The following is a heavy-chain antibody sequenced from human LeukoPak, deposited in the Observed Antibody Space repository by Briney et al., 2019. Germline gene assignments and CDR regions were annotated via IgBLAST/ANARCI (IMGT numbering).Heavy chain of an antibody. Sequence: GGSLILSCAASGFTLSTSGMHWVRQAPGKGLEWVALISYDGSNKYYADSVKGRFTISRDTSKNTLYLQMNSLRGEDTAVYFCAKGVAGDYWGQGTLVTVSS. V-gene: IGHV3-30*18. J-gene: IGHJ4*02. D-gene: IGHD6-19*01. CDR2: ISYDGSNK. CDR1: GFTLSTSG. CDR3: AKGVAGDY.